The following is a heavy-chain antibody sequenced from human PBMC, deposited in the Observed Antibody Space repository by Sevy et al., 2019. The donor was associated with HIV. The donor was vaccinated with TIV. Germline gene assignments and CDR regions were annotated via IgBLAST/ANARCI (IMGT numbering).Heavy chain of an antibody. V-gene: IGHV3-21*01. Sequence: GGSLRLSCPASGFTFSSYSMNWVRQAPGKGLEWVSSISSSSSYIYYAESVKGRFTISRDNAKNSLYLQMNSLRAEDTAVYYCARTPFDYANYYYGMDVWGQGTTVTVSS. CDR1: GFTFSSYS. D-gene: IGHD4-17*01. J-gene: IGHJ6*02. CDR2: ISSSSSYI. CDR3: ARTPFDYANYYYGMDV.